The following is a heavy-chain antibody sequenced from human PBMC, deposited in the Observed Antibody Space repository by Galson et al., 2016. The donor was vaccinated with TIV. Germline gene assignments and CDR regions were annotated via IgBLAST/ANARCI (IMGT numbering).Heavy chain of an antibody. CDR1: GYTFRIYA. Sequence: SVKVSCKASGYTFRIYAMHWVRQAPGQRLEWMGCINAGNDNTQYSQKFQGRVTITRDTPANTAYMELSSLRSEDTAVYYCARPPYCGGDCFKYDSWGQGTLVTVSS. CDR3: ARPPYCGGDCFKYDS. CDR2: INAGNDNT. J-gene: IGHJ4*02. V-gene: IGHV1-3*01. D-gene: IGHD2-21*01.